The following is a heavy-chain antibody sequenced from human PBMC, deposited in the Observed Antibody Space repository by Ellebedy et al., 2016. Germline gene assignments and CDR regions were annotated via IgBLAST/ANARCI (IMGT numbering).Heavy chain of an antibody. V-gene: IGHV4-39*07. CDR1: GGSISSSSYY. Sequence: SETLSLXCTVSGGSISSSSYYWGWIRQPPGKGLEWIGSIYYSGSTYYNPSLKSRVTISVDTSKNQFSLKLSSVTAADTAVYYCAIKRFDLWGRGTLVTVSS. J-gene: IGHJ2*01. CDR3: AIKRFDL. CDR2: IYYSGST.